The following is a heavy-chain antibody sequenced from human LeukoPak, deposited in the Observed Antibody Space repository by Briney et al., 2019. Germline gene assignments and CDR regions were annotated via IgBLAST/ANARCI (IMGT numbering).Heavy chain of an antibody. CDR2: ISWNSGSI. CDR1: GFTFDDYA. CDR3: LTSSFDH. J-gene: IGHJ4*02. V-gene: IGHV3-9*01. Sequence: GGSLRPSCAASGFTFDDYAMHWVRQAPGKGLEWVSGISWNSGSIGYADSVKGRFTISRDNTINSLYLQMDSLRVEDTALYYCLTSSFDHWGQGTLVTVSS.